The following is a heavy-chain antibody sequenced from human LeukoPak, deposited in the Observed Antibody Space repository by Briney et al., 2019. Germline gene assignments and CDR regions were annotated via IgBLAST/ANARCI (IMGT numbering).Heavy chain of an antibody. J-gene: IGHJ3*02. V-gene: IGHV4-59*01. D-gene: IGHD5-12*01. CDR3: ARVYRSGYDFRGAFDI. CDR1: GGSIITYY. Sequence: SETLSLTCTVSGGSIITYYWTWIRQPPGKGLEWIGYIYYSGSTNYNPSLKSRVTISVDTSKNQFSLKLSSVTAADTAVYYCARVYRSGYDFRGAFDIWGQGTMVTVSS. CDR2: IYYSGST.